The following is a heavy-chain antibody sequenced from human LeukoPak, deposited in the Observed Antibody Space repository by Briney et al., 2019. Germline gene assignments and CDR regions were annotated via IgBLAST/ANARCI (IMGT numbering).Heavy chain of an antibody. CDR1: GGSISSYY. V-gene: IGHV4-4*07. Sequence: SETLSLTCTVSGGSISSYYWSWIRQPAGKGLEWIGRIYTSGSTNYNPSLKSRVTMSVDTSKNQFSLKLSSVTAADTAVYYCARERAYYDFWSGYYGYAFDIWGQGTMVTVSS. J-gene: IGHJ3*02. CDR2: IYTSGST. D-gene: IGHD3-3*01. CDR3: ARERAYYDFWSGYYGYAFDI.